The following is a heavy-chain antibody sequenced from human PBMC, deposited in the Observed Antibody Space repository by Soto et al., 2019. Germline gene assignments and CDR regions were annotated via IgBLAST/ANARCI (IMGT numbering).Heavy chain of an antibody. D-gene: IGHD1-26*01. CDR3: ATGEVEPSFPNWLDT. V-gene: IGHV1-69*12. J-gene: IGHJ5*02. CDR1: GGTIKTYT. CDR2: FIPSFPAP. Sequence: VQFVQSGAELKKPGSSVRVSCRASGGTIKTYTLSWVRQAPGQGLEWMGAFIPSFPAPNFAQRFKGRLTLTADESTNTGFMELSGLRPEDTALYFCATGEVEPSFPNWLDTWGQGTHVIVSS.